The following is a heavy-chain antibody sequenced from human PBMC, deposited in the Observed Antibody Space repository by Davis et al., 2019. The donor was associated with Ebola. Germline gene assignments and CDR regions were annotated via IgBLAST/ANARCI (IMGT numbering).Heavy chain of an antibody. Sequence: GESLKISCAVSGITFSRYAMHWVRQAPGKGLEWVTDIAYDGRYESYAESVKGRFTISRDNSKNTLYLQMNSLRAEDSAVYYCAKRLAVPGPYFDYWGQGTLATVSS. CDR1: GITFSRYA. CDR3: AKRLAVPGPYFDY. D-gene: IGHD6-19*01. V-gene: IGHV3-30*14. J-gene: IGHJ4*02. CDR2: IAYDGRYE.